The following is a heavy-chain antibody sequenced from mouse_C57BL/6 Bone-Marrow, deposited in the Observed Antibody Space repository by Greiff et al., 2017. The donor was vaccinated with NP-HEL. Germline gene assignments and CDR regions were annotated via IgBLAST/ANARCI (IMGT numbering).Heavy chain of an antibody. V-gene: IGHV5-17*01. CDR3: ARSGTTVVATPTGY. J-gene: IGHJ2*01. CDR2: ISSGSSTI. CDR1: GFTFSDYG. D-gene: IGHD1-1*01. Sequence: DVMLVESGGGLVKPGGSLKLSCAASGFTFSDYGMHWVRQAPEKGLEWVAYISSGSSTIYYADTVKGRFTISRDNAKNTLFLQMTSLRSEDTAMYYCARSGTTVVATPTGYWGQGTTLTVSS.